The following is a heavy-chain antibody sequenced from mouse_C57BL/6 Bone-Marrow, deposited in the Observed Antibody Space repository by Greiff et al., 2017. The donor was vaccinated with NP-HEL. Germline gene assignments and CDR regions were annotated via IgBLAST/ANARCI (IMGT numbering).Heavy chain of an antibody. Sequence: QVQLQQPGAELVKPAASVKLSCKASFHSSTIYFIHWVNHMPGRGLEWIGRIDPNIVFTKYNEKFKSKATLTVDKPSSTAYMQLSSLTSEDSAVNYCERDYYGSSHWYFDVWGTGTTVTVSS. J-gene: IGHJ1*03. CDR2: IDPNIVFT. D-gene: IGHD1-1*01. CDR1: FHSSTIYF. V-gene: IGHV1-72*01. CDR3: ERDYYGSSHWYFDV.